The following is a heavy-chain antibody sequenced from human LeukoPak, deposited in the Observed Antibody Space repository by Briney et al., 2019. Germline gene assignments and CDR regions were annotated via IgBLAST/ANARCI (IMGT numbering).Heavy chain of an antibody. Sequence: SETLSLTCTVSGGSISTYYWSWIRQPPGKGLEWIGYIYYSGTTKYNPSLKSRVTISVDTSKNQFSLKLRSVTAADTAVYFCARDGRYYGMDVWGQGTTVTVSS. CDR2: IYYSGTT. CDR3: ARDGRYYGMDV. V-gene: IGHV4-59*01. J-gene: IGHJ6*02. CDR1: GGSISTYY.